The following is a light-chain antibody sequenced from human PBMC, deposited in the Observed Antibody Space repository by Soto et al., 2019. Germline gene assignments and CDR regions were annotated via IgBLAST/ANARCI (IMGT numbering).Light chain of an antibody. J-gene: IGLJ2*01. CDR2: DDG. CDR1: NIAIKS. CDR3: QVWDSSSDHRVV. V-gene: IGLV3-21*02. Sequence: SSELTQAPSVSVAPGQTARITCGGNNIAIKSVHWYQQKPGQAPVLVVYDDGDRPSGIPERFSGSNSGNTATLTITRVEAGVEADYHCQVWDSSSDHRVVFGGGTKLTVL.